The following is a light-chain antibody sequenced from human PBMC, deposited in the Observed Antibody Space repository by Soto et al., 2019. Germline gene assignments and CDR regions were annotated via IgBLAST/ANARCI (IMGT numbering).Light chain of an antibody. V-gene: IGLV2-8*01. CDR3: SSYAGSNNYV. CDR2: EVS. J-gene: IGLJ1*01. Sequence: QSVLTQPPAGTGSPGQGVASSGTGTGRVFGGYNYVSWYQQYPGKAPKLMIYEVSKRPSGVPDRFSGSKSGNTASLTVSGLQAEDEADYYCSSYAGSNNYVFGTGTKVTVL. CDR1: GRVFGGYNY.